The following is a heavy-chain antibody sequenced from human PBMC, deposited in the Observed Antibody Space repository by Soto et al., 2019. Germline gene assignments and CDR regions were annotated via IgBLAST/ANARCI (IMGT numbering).Heavy chain of an antibody. CDR1: GGTFSSYA. V-gene: IGHV1-69*01. D-gene: IGHD6-19*01. J-gene: IGHJ4*02. CDR2: IIPIFGTA. CDR3: AGEGGYSSGLHRFDY. Sequence: QVQLVQSGAEVKKPGSSVKVSCKASGGTFSSYAISWVRQAPGQGLEWMGGIIPIFGTANYAQKFQGRVTITADECTSTDYMELSCLRSEDTAVYYCAGEGGYSSGLHRFDYWGQGTLVTVSS.